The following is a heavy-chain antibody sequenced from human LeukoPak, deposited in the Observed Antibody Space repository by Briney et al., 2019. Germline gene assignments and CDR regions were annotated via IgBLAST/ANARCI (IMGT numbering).Heavy chain of an antibody. CDR1: GFTFSDFW. J-gene: IGHJ6*02. Sequence: PGGSLRLSCAASGFTFSDFWLSWVRQAPGKGLEWVANMNRDGSEKNYVDSMKGRITISRDNAKNSLYLQMNSLRVEDTAVYYCARGGGIIRFGGQDVWGQGTTVTVS. V-gene: IGHV3-7*01. D-gene: IGHD3-16*01. CDR2: MNRDGSEK. CDR3: ARGGGIIRFGGQDV.